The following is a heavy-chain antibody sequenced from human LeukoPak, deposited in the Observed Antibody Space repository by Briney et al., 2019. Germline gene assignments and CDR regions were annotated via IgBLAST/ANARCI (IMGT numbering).Heavy chain of an antibody. Sequence: GGSLRLSCAASEFTLSSYWMSWVRQAPGKGLEWVANIKQDGSEKYYVDSVKGRFTISRDNAKNSLYMQMNSLRAEDMALYYCAKGANVVVPGAIDYWGQGTLVTVSS. CDR2: IKQDGSEK. D-gene: IGHD2-2*01. CDR3: AKGANVVVPGAIDY. J-gene: IGHJ4*02. CDR1: EFTLSSYW. V-gene: IGHV3-7*03.